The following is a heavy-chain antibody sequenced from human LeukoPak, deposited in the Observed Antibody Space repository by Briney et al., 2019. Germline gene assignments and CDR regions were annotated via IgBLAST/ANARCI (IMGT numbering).Heavy chain of an antibody. CDR3: ARALGDGSIDY. D-gene: IGHD3-10*01. Sequence: SETLSLTCTVSGGSISSSSYYWGWIRQPPGKGLEWIGSIYYSGSTYYNPSLKSRVTISVDTSKNQFSLKLSSVTAADTAVYYCARALGDGSIDYWGQGTLVTVSS. CDR1: GGSISSSSYY. V-gene: IGHV4-39*07. J-gene: IGHJ4*02. CDR2: IYYSGST.